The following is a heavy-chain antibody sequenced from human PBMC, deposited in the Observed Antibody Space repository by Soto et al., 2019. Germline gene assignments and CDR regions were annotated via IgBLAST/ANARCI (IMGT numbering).Heavy chain of an antibody. J-gene: IGHJ4*02. D-gene: IGHD3-10*01. CDR3: AREEYYYGSGSPRYFDY. V-gene: IGHV3-21*01. CDR2: ISSSSSYI. CDR1: GFTFSSYS. Sequence: GGSLRLSCAASGFTFSSYSMNWVRQAPGKGLEWVSSISSSSSYIYYADSGKGRFTISRNNAKHSLYLQMNSLEAEDTDVYYCAREEYYYGSGSPRYFDYWGQGTLVTVSS.